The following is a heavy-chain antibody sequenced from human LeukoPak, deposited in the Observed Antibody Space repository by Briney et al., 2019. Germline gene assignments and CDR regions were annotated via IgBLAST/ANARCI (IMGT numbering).Heavy chain of an antibody. CDR1: GFTFDDYA. CDR2: ISWSSGNI. J-gene: IGHJ6*02. CDR3: ARVHPYSSGWAGYYYYGMDV. Sequence: PGGSLRLSCAASGFTFDDYAMHWVRQAPGKGLEWVSSISWSSGNIGYADSVKGRFTISRDNAKKSLYLQMNSLRAEDTALYYCARVHPYSSGWAGYYYYGMDVWGQGTTVTVSS. V-gene: IGHV3-9*01. D-gene: IGHD6-19*01.